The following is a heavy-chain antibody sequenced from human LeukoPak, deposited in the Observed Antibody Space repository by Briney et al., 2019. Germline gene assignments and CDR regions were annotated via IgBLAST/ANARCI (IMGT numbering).Heavy chain of an antibody. CDR2: ISYDGSNK. Sequence: GGSLRLSCAASGFTFSSYAMHWVRQAPGKGLEWVAVISYDGSNKYYADSVKGRFTISRDNSKNTLYLQMNSLRAEDTAVYYCAREVWDYYYYYGMDVWGQGTTVTVSS. V-gene: IGHV3-30-3*01. D-gene: IGHD7-27*01. CDR1: GFTFSSYA. J-gene: IGHJ6*02. CDR3: AREVWDYYYYYGMDV.